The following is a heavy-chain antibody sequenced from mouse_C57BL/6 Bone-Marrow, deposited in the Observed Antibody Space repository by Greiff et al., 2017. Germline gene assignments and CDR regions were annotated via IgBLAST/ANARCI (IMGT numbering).Heavy chain of an antibody. D-gene: IGHD3-2*02. CDR2: INPNNGGT. J-gene: IGHJ3*01. V-gene: IGHV1-18*01. CDR1: GYTFTDYN. Sequence: EVQLVESGPELVKPGASVKIPCKASGYTFTDYNMDWVKQSHGKSLEWIGDINPNNGGTIYNQKFKGKATLTVDKSSSTAYMELRSLTSEDTAVYYCARKRQTAQAAWFAYWGQGTLVTVSA. CDR3: ARKRQTAQAAWFAY.